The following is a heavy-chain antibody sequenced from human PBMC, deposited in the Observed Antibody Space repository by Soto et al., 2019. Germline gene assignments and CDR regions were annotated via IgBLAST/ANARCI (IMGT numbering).Heavy chain of an antibody. V-gene: IGHV4-4*02. D-gene: IGHD6-19*01. CDR2: IYQNGHT. J-gene: IGHJ4*02. CDR1: SGSIKTDVW. Sequence: XETRSLTCTVSSGSIKTDVWWSWLRRPPGKGLEWIGEIYQNGHTNYNPSLKSRVTMSVDKSKNQFSLILTSVTAADTAMYYCARDAAVAGETDRFDHWGQEFLVTVSS. CDR3: ARDAAVAGETDRFDH.